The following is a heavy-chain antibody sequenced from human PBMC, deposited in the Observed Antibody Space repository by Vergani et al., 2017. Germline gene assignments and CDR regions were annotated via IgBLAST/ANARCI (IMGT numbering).Heavy chain of an antibody. CDR3: ARATWIQLSCWFDP. CDR1: GYSTSSGYY. D-gene: IGHD5-18*01. CDR2: IYHSGST. V-gene: IGHV4-38-2*01. Sequence: QVQLQESGPGLVKPSETLSLTCAVSGYSTSSGYYWGWIRQPPGKGLEWSGSIYHSGSTYYNPSLKSRVTISVDTSKIQFSLKLSSVTAADTAVYYCARATWIQLSCWFDPWGQGTLVTVSS. J-gene: IGHJ5*02.